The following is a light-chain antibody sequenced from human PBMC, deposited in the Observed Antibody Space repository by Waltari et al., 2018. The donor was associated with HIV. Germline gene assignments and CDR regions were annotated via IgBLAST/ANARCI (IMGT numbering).Light chain of an antibody. CDR2: AAS. CDR3: QQLNSYSIT. CDR1: QDISSS. J-gene: IGKJ5*01. V-gene: IGKV1-9*01. Sequence: DIQLTQSPSFLSASVGDRVTITCRASQDISSSLAWYQQKPGRAPKLLIYAASTLQSGVPSRFSGSGSGTEFTLTISSLQPEDFATYFCQQLNSYSITFGQGTRLDIK.